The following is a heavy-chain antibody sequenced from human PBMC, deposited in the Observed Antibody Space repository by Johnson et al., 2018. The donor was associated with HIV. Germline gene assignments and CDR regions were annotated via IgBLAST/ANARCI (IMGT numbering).Heavy chain of an antibody. J-gene: IGHJ3*02. Sequence: VQLVESGGGLVKPGGSLRLSCVASGFTFSNAWMSWVRQAPGKGLEWVSYISSSGNTIYYADSVKGRFTISRDNSKNTLYLQMNSLRVEDTAVYYCAKGADYADYEGAFDIWGQGTMVTVSS. D-gene: IGHD4-17*01. CDR2: ISSSGNTI. CDR1: GFTFSNAW. CDR3: AKGADYADYEGAFDI. V-gene: IGHV3-48*01.